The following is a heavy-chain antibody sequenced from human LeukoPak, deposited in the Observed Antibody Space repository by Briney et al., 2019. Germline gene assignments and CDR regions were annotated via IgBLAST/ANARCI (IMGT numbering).Heavy chain of an antibody. CDR1: GFTFSSYG. D-gene: IGHD2-2*01. J-gene: IGHJ4*02. Sequence: GGSLRLSCAASGFTFSSYGMHWVRQAPGEGLEWVAVIWYDGSNKYYADSVKGRFTISRDNAKNSLYLQMNSLRAEDTAVYYCARVWGTSCCSDYWGQGTLVTVSS. CDR2: IWYDGSNK. V-gene: IGHV3-33*01. CDR3: ARVWGTSCCSDY.